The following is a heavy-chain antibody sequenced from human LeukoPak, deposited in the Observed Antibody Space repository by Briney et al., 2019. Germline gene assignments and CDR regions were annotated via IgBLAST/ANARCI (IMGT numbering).Heavy chain of an antibody. CDR1: GDSVSSNGAA. J-gene: IGHJ4*02. CDR3: ARENTMVRGVPFDY. D-gene: IGHD3-10*01. Sequence: SQTLSLTCAISGDSVSSNGAAWNWIRQSPSRGLERLGRTYYRSKWYNDYAVSVKSRITINPDTSKNQFSLQLNSVTPEDTAVYYCARENTMVRGVPFDYWGQGTLVTVSS. V-gene: IGHV6-1*01. CDR2: TYYRSKWYN.